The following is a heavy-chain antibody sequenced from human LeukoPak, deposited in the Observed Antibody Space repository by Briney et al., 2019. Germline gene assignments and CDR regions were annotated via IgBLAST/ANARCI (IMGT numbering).Heavy chain of an antibody. CDR2: ISYDGSNK. D-gene: IGHD3-10*01. CDR3: AKKGYAGSGTYSYYFDY. J-gene: IGHJ4*02. Sequence: GGALRLSCTASGFTFSNCGMHWVRQAPGKGLKWVALISYDGSNKYYADSVKGRFTISRDNSKNTLYLQMNSLRAEDTAVYYCAKKGYAGSGTYSYYFDYWGQGSLVTVTS. V-gene: IGHV3-30*18. CDR1: GFTFSNCG.